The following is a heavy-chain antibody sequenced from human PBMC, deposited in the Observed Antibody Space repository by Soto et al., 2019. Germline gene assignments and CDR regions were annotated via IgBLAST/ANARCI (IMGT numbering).Heavy chain of an antibody. V-gene: IGHV4-31*03. CDR2: IYYSGST. J-gene: IGHJ6*02. Sequence: LSLTCTVSGGSISRHGYYWSWIRQHPGKGLEWIGYIYYSGSTYYNPSLKSRVTISVDTSKNQFSLKLSSVTAADTAVYYCARQVKNYYYGMDVWGQGTTVTVSS. CDR3: ARQVKNYYYGMDV. CDR1: GGSISRHGYY.